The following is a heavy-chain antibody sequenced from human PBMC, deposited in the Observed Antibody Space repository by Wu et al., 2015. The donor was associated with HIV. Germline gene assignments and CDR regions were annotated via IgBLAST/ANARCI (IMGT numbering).Heavy chain of an antibody. D-gene: IGHD3-3*01. CDR3: TRGDYANYDFWSAYPTY. V-gene: IGHV1-2*02. CDR2: INPDSGGT. J-gene: IGHJ4*02. Sequence: QVQLVQPGAEVKKPGASVKVSCQASGYSITDYYIHWVRQAPGQGLEWMGWINPDSGGTNYAQKFQGRVTLTRETSIGTAYMELTRLTSDDTAVYYCTRGDYANYDFWSAYPTYWGQGTLVIVPS. CDR1: GYSITDYY.